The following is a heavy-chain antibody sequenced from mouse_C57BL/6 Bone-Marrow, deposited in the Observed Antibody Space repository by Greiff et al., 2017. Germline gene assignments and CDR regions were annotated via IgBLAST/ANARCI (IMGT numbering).Heavy chain of an antibody. CDR3: TRGGIYYGYDEAY. CDR2: IDPSDSYT. J-gene: IGHJ3*01. V-gene: IGHV1-59*01. CDR1: GYTFTSYW. D-gene: IGHD2-2*01. Sequence: VQLQQSGAELVRPGTSVKLPCKASGYTFTSYWMHWVKQRPGQGLEWIGVIDPSDSYTNYNQKFKGKATLTVDTSSSTAYMQLSSLTSEDSAVYCGTRGGIYYGYDEAYWGQGTLVTVSA.